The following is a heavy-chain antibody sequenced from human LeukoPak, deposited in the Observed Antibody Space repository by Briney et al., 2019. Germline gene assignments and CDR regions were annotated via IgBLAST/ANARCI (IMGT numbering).Heavy chain of an antibody. CDR2: ISWNSGSI. CDR3: AKDILRYFDWLGLDY. D-gene: IGHD3-9*01. Sequence: GRSLRLSCAASGFTFDDYAMHWVRHAPGKGLEWVSGISWNSGSIGYADSVKGRFTISRDNAKNSLYLQMDSLRAEDTALYYCAKDILRYFDWLGLDYWGQGTLVTVSS. CDR1: GFTFDDYA. J-gene: IGHJ4*02. V-gene: IGHV3-9*01.